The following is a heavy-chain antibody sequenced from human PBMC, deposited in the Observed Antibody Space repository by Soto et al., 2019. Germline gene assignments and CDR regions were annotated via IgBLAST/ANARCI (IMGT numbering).Heavy chain of an antibody. CDR2: ISSSSSYI. Sequence: GGSLRLSCAASGFTFSSYSMNWVRQAPGKGLEWVSSISSSSSYIYYADSVKGRFTISRDNAKNSLYLQMNSLRAEDTAVYYCARDRHYDFWSGYHRGEFDYWGQGTLVTVSS. CDR1: GFTFSSYS. CDR3: ARDRHYDFWSGYHRGEFDY. D-gene: IGHD3-3*01. V-gene: IGHV3-21*01. J-gene: IGHJ4*02.